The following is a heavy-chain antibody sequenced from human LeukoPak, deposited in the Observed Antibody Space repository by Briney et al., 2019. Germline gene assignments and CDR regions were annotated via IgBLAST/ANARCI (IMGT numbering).Heavy chain of an antibody. V-gene: IGHV4-59*01. Sequence: SETLSLTCTLSVGSISSSYWSWIRHPPQKGLEWIGYIYYSVGANNNPSLKRRVTLSVDTSKNQFSLKLSSVAAADTAVYYCAGMGCCSGGSCYRFDYWGQGTLVTVSS. CDR2: IYYSVGA. D-gene: IGHD2-15*01. CDR3: AGMGCCSGGSCYRFDY. CDR1: VGSISSSY. J-gene: IGHJ4*02.